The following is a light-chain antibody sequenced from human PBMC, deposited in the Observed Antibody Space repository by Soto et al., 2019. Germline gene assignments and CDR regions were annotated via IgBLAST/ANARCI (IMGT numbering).Light chain of an antibody. CDR3: QQYNNWHTWT. J-gene: IGKJ1*01. V-gene: IGKV3-15*01. CDR2: GAS. Sequence: EVLMTQSPALLSVSPGERVTLSCRASQSVNNKLAWYQQKPGQAPRLLIYGASTRATGIPARFSGSGSGTEFTLTISSLKSEDFAVYYCQQYNNWHTWTFGQGTKVDIK. CDR1: QSVNNK.